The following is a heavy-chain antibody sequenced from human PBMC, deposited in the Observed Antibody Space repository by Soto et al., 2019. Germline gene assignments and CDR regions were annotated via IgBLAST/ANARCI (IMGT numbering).Heavy chain of an antibody. J-gene: IGHJ6*02. CDR3: AKDLRTSTNYNYGMDV. V-gene: IGHV3-23*01. Sequence: EVQLLESGGGLVQPGGSLRLSCAASGFTFSTYAMSWVRQALGKGLEWVSVISASGGSTFYADSVKGRFTVSRDNSRNTLYLQVISLRVEDTAVYYCAKDLRTSTNYNYGMDVWGQGTTVTVSS. CDR2: ISASGGST. CDR1: GFTFSTYA.